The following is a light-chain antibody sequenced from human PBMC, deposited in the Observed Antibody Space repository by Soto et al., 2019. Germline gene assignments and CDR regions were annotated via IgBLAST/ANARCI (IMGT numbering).Light chain of an antibody. J-gene: IGLJ3*02. CDR2: VNSDGRH. V-gene: IGLV4-69*02. Sequence: QLVLTQSPSASASLGASVKLTCTLSSGHSSYAIAWHQQQPERGPRYLMKVNSDGRHSKGDGIPDRFSGSSSGAERYLTISSLQSEDEADYYCQTWDTGIQVFGGGTKLTVL. CDR1: SGHSSYA. CDR3: QTWDTGIQV.